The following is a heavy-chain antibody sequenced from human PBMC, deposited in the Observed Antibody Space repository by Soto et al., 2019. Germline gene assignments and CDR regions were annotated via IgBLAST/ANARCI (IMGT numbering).Heavy chain of an antibody. V-gene: IGHV4-61*03. J-gene: IGHJ4*02. CDR1: GVSVSSGFYN. CDR3: ARVKRHTFHKKNDY. Sequence: SETLSLTCTVSGVSVSSGFYNWRWIRKPPGKGLEWVGDFYSSGSTNYNPSLRSRATRSVDTSKNHFSLKVTSVTAADTAVYYCARVKRHTFHKKNDYWGQGVLVTVSS. CDR2: FYSSGST.